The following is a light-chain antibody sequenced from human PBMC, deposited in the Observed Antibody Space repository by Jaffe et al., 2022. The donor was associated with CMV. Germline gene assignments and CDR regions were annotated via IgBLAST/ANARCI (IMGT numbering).Light chain of an antibody. Sequence: DIQMTQSPSSLSASVGDRVTITCRASQSLSSYLNWYQQKPGKAPILLIYAASSLQGGVPSRFSGSGSGTHFTLTISSLQPEDFATYYCQESFYAPQYTFGQGTKLEIK. CDR2: AAS. CDR3: QESFYAPQYT. V-gene: IGKV1-39*01. CDR1: QSLSSY. J-gene: IGKJ2*01.